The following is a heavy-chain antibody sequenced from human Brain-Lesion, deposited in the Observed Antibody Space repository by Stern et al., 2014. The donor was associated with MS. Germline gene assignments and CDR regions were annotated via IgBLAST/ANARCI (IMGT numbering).Heavy chain of an antibody. CDR3: GRSPATPSGYDRFDY. D-gene: IGHD5-12*01. J-gene: IGHJ4*02. V-gene: IGHV5-51*03. CDR2: IFPRASNT. CDR1: GYLFDDYW. Sequence: EVQLVESGAEVKKPGESLKISCEASGYLFDDYWIGWVLQMFGRGLELVAIIFPRASNTRTRPPVQGQLPLPPDNSISTSYLQWSSLKASDTVMYSCGRSPATPSGYDRFDYWGQGALVTVSS.